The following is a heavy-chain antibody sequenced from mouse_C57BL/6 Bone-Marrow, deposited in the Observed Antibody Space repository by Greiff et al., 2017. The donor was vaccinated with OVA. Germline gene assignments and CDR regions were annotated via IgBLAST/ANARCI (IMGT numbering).Heavy chain of an antibody. CDR1: GFTFSSYA. Sequence: EVKLMESGEGLVKPGGSLKLSCAASGFTFSSYAMSWVRQTPEKRLEWVAYISSGGDYIYYADTVKGRFTISRDNARNTLYLQMSSLKSEDTAMYYCTRGGYKGYYFDYWGQGTTLTVSS. V-gene: IGHV5-9-1*02. CDR3: TRGGYKGYYFDY. D-gene: IGHD1-1*02. J-gene: IGHJ2*01. CDR2: ISSGGDYI.